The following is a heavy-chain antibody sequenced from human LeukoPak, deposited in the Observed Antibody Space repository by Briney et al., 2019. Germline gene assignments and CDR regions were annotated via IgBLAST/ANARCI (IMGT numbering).Heavy chain of an antibody. Sequence: SETLSLTCTVSGGSISSYYWSWIRQPPGKGLEWIGYIYYSGSTNYNPSLKSRVTISVDTSKNQFSLKLSSVTAADTAVYYCARVGAEIRGFDSWGQGTLVTVSS. V-gene: IGHV4-59*01. CDR2: IYYSGST. J-gene: IGHJ4*02. D-gene: IGHD1-26*01. CDR3: ARVGAEIRGFDS. CDR1: GGSISSYY.